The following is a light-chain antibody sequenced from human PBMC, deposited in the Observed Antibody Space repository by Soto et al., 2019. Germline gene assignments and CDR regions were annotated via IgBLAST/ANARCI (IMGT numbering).Light chain of an antibody. V-gene: IGLV1-40*01. CDR2: GNS. Sequence: QSVLTQPPSVSGAPGQRVTISCTGSSSNIGAGYDVHWYLQLPGTAPKFLIYGNSNRPSGVPDRFSGSKSGTSASLAITGLQAEDEADYYCQSYDSSLSGVVFGGGTKVTVL. J-gene: IGLJ2*01. CDR3: QSYDSSLSGVV. CDR1: SSNIGAGYD.